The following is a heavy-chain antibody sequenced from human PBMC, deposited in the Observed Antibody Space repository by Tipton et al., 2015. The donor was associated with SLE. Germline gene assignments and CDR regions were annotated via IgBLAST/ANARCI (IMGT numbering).Heavy chain of an antibody. V-gene: IGHV4-39*01. Sequence: TLSLTCTVSGGSISSSSYYWGWIRQPPGKGLEWIGGIYYSGSTYYNPSLKSRVTISVDTSKNQFSLKLSSVTAADTAVYYCARLGVIARGEWTIDYWGQGTLVTVSS. D-gene: IGHD3-10*01. CDR3: ARLGVIARGEWTIDY. J-gene: IGHJ4*02. CDR2: IYYSGST. CDR1: GGSISSSSYY.